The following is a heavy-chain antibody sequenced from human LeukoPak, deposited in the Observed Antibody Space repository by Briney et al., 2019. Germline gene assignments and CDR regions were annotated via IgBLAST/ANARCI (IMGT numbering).Heavy chain of an antibody. CDR2: IYYSENT. Sequence: PSETLSLTCTVSGGSISDYYWSWVRQPPGKGLEWIGYIYYSENTNYNPSLKSRVAISVDTSKNQFSLRLSSVTAADTAVYLCARVSCTTTSCPGWFDPWGQGTLVTVSS. J-gene: IGHJ5*02. D-gene: IGHD2-2*01. CDR3: ARVSCTTTSCPGWFDP. V-gene: IGHV4-59*01. CDR1: GGSISDYY.